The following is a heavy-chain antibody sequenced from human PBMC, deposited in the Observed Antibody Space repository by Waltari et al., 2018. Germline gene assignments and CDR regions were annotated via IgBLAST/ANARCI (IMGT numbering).Heavy chain of an antibody. CDR3: ARDKWELNY. V-gene: IGHV3-33*01. D-gene: IGHD1-26*01. J-gene: IGHJ4*02. CDR1: GFTLSSYS. CDR2: IWYDGSNP. Sequence: QVQLVESGGGVVQPGRSLRLSCAASGFTLSSYSMPWVRQGPGRGLEWVEVIWYDGSNPKYADSVKGRFTSSRDNSKNTLYLQLNSLRAEDTAVYYCARDKWELNYWGQGTLVTVSS.